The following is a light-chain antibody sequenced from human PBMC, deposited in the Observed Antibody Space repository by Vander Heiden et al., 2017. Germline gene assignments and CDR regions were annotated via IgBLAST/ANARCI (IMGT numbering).Light chain of an antibody. J-gene: IGLJ1*01. CDR3: AAWDDSLSGFYV. CDR2: GND. Sequence: SVVPQPPSASGPPGQRVTTSCSGTGSNIGSNYGYWYQQLPGAAPKLLIYGNDQRPSGVPDRFSGSKSGTSASLAISGLRSEDEADYYCAAWDDSLSGFYVFGTGTKVTVL. CDR1: GSNIGSNY. V-gene: IGLV1-47*02.